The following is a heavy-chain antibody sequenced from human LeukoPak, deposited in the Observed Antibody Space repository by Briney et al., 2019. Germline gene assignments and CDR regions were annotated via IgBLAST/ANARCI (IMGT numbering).Heavy chain of an antibody. CDR3: AKDLGFGELFIYGMDV. CDR1: GFTFSSYG. CDR2: ISYDGSNK. V-gene: IGHV3-30*18. D-gene: IGHD3-10*01. J-gene: IGHJ6*01. Sequence: GRSLRVSCAASGFTFSSYGMHGVRQAPGKGLAWVAVISYDGSNKYYADSVKGRFTISRENSKNTLYLQMNSLRAEDTAVYYCAKDLGFGELFIYGMDVWGQGTTVTVSS.